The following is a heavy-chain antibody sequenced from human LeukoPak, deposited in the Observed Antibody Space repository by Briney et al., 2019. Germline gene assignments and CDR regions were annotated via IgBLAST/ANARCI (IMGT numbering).Heavy chain of an antibody. J-gene: IGHJ4*02. Sequence: SETLSLTCTVSGGHIDSFFWNWIRQPPGKGLEWIGYIDNSGSTKYSPSLKSQITMSRDTSKKQFSLKLTSVTAADTAMYYCASGAGWLIDYWGQGTLVSVSS. CDR3: ASGAGWLIDY. V-gene: IGHV4-4*08. D-gene: IGHD6-19*01. CDR1: GGHIDSFF. CDR2: IDNSGST.